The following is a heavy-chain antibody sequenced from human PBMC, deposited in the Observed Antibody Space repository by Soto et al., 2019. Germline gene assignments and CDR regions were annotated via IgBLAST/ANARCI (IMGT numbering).Heavy chain of an antibody. J-gene: IGHJ4*02. Sequence: QVQLVQYGSESMQPGASVKVSCKGSGYNFNSHSINWLRQAPGQGLEWMGWINANTGNPTYEQSFTGRFVFSVDTSVSTVYLQIFSLKADDSAVYYCARDRASGSFDYWGQGTLVTVSS. D-gene: IGHD1-26*01. CDR1: GYNFNSHS. CDR2: INANTGNP. CDR3: ARDRASGSFDY. V-gene: IGHV7-4-1*01.